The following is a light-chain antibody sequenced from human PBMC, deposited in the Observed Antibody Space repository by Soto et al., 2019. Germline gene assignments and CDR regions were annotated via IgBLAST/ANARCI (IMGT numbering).Light chain of an antibody. Sequence: QSALTQPASVSGSPGQSITISCTGTSSDIGGYTYVSWYQQHPGKAPKLMIYEVSNRPSGISSRFSGSKSGNTASLTISGLQAEDESDYYCTSYTSSSTWVFGGGTKVTVL. CDR1: SSDIGGYTY. V-gene: IGLV2-14*01. J-gene: IGLJ3*02. CDR2: EVS. CDR3: TSYTSSSTWV.